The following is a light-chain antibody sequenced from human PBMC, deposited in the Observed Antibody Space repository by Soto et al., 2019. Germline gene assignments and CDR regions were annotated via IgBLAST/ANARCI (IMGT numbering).Light chain of an antibody. J-gene: IGKJ4*01. CDR3: QQYDDWLRLT. CDR1: QGVNIY. Sequence: EIVLTQSPGTLSLSSGERATLSCRASQGVNIYLAWYQQKPGQAPRLLIFGASSRATGIPARFSGSGSGTEFNLTISSLQSEDFAVYFCQQYDDWLRLTFGGGTKVDIK. CDR2: GAS. V-gene: IGKV3D-15*01.